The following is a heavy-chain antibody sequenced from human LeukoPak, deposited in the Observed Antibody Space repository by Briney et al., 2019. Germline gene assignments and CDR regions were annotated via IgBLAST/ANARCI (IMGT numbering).Heavy chain of an antibody. Sequence: SETLSLTCTVSGGSISSYYWSWIRQPPGKGLEWIGYIYYSGSTNYNPSLKSRVTISVDTSKNQFSLRLSSVTAADTAVYYCAREGAPAAPFRYCGMDVWGQGTTVTVSS. CDR1: GGSISSYY. V-gene: IGHV4-59*01. CDR2: IYYSGST. D-gene: IGHD2-2*01. CDR3: AREGAPAAPFRYCGMDV. J-gene: IGHJ6*02.